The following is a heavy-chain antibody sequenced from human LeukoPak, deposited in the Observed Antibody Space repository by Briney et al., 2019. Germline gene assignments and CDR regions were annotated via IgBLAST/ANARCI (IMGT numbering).Heavy chain of an antibody. CDR1: GFTFSSYW. CDR2: IKKDGSDK. V-gene: IGHV3-7*01. D-gene: IGHD5-18*01. J-gene: IGHJ4*02. CDR3: ARHLSGITGYTYGRGIDY. Sequence: PGGSLRLSCAASGFTFSSYWMSWVRQAPGKGLEWVANIKKDGSDKYYVDSVKGRFTISRDNAKTSLYLQMNSLRAEDTALYYCARHLSGITGYTYGRGIDYWGQGTLVTVSS.